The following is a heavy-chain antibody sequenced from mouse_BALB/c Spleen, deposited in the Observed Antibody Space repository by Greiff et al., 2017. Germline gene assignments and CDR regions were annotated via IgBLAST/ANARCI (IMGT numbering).Heavy chain of an antibody. J-gene: IGHJ2*01. D-gene: IGHD2-1*01. CDR2: INPSSGYT. CDR1: GYTFTSYT. CDR3: ARWGGNGVYFDC. Sequence: QVQLQQSAAELARPGASVKMSCKASGYTFTSYTMHWVKQRPGQGLEWIGYINPSSGYTEYNQKFKDKTTLTADKSSSTAYMQLSSLTSEDSAVYYCARWGGNGVYFDCWGQGTTLTVSS. V-gene: IGHV1-4*02.